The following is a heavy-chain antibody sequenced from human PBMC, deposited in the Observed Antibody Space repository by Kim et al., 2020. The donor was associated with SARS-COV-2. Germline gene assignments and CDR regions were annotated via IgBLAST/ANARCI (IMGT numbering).Heavy chain of an antibody. J-gene: IGHJ4*02. CDR1: GFTFSSYG. CDR2: ISYDGSNK. Sequence: GGSLRLSCAASGFTFSSYGMHWVRQAPGKGLEWVAVISYDGSNKYYADSVKGRFTISRDNSKNTLYLQMNSLRAEDTAVYYCAKNFPITGTRGVDYWGQGTLVTVSS. V-gene: IGHV3-30*18. CDR3: AKNFPITGTRGVDY. D-gene: IGHD1-20*01.